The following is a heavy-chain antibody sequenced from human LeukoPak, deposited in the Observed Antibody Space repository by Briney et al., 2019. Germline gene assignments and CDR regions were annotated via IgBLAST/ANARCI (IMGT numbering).Heavy chain of an antibody. CDR2: MNPNSGNT. CDR1: GYTFTSYD. CDR3: ARVHRIPYDISTGYYNVILGY. Sequence: ASVKVSCKASGYTFTSYDISWVRQATGQGLEWMGWMNPNSGNTGYAQKFQGRVTMTRNTSISTAYMELSSLRSEDTAVYYCARVHRIPYDISTGYYNVILGYWGQGTLVTVSS. V-gene: IGHV1-8*01. D-gene: IGHD3-9*01. J-gene: IGHJ4*02.